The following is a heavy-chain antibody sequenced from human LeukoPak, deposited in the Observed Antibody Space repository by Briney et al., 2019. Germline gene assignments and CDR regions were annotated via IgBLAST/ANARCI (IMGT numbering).Heavy chain of an antibody. CDR2: IYYSGST. V-gene: IGHV4-59*01. Sequence: SETLSLTCIVSGGSISSYYWSWIRQPPGKGLEWIGYIYYSGSTNYNPSLKSRVTISVDTSKNQFSLRLSSMTAADTAVYYCARVTGYMIEDYFDYWGQGTLVTVSS. D-gene: IGHD3-22*01. CDR1: GGSISSYY. CDR3: ARVTGYMIEDYFDY. J-gene: IGHJ4*02.